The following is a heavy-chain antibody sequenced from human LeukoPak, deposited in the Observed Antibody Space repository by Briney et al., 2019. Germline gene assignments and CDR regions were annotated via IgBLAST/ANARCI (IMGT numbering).Heavy chain of an antibody. J-gene: IGHJ4*02. V-gene: IGHV4-30-2*01. Sequence: SQTLSLTCAVSGGSISSGGYSWSWIRQPPGKGLEWIGYIYHSGSTYYNPSLKSRVTISVDRSKNQFSLKLCSVTAADTAVYYCARVSPVTSALDYWGQGTLVTVSS. CDR2: IYHSGST. D-gene: IGHD4-17*01. CDR1: GGSISSGGYS. CDR3: ARVSPVTSALDY.